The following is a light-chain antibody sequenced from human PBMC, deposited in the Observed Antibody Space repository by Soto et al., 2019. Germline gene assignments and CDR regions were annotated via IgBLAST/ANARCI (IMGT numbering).Light chain of an antibody. CDR1: QSVSSY. J-gene: IGKJ4*01. CDR3: QQRSNCPPALT. V-gene: IGKV3-11*01. Sequence: EIVLTQSPATLSLSPGERATLSCRASQSVSSYLAWYQQKPGQAPRLLIYDASNRATGIPARFSGSGCGTDFTLTISSREPEDFAVDYCQQRSNCPPALTFGGGTKVEIK. CDR2: DAS.